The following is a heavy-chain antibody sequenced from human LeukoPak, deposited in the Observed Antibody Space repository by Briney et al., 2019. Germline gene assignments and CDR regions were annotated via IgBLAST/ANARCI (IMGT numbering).Heavy chain of an antibody. D-gene: IGHD5-12*01. CDR2: VDVHGQGT. Sequence: GGSLRLSCAASGFTFSSYWMHWVRQAPGKGPVWVSRVDVHGQGTAYADSVKGRFTISRDNAKNTLSLQMNSLRAEDTAVYYCARVSGYSPDAFDIWGQGTMVTVSS. V-gene: IGHV3-74*01. CDR3: ARVSGYSPDAFDI. CDR1: GFTFSSYW. J-gene: IGHJ3*02.